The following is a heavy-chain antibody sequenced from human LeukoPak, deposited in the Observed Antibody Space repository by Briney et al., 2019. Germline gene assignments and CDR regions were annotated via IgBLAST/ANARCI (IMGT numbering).Heavy chain of an antibody. V-gene: IGHV4-34*01. Sequence: SETLSLTCAVYGGSFSGNYWTLIRQTPGRGLEWVGESSPTGDITGYNPSLRGRATISVDSSKKQFSLKLTSVTAADTGVYYCARVPDFIARPCDSWGPGTLVTVSS. J-gene: IGHJ4*02. CDR1: GGSFSGNY. CDR3: ARVPDFIARPCDS. D-gene: IGHD2-21*01. CDR2: SSPTGDIT.